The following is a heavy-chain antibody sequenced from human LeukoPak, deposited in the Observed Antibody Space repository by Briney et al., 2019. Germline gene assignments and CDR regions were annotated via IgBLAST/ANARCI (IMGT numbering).Heavy chain of an antibody. CDR1: GFTFSSYE. V-gene: IGHV3-48*03. J-gene: IGHJ4*02. CDR3: AREWFGEFHPFDY. CDR2: ISSSGSII. D-gene: IGHD3-10*01. Sequence: GGSLRLSCAASGFTFSSYEMNWVRQAPGKGLEWVSYISSSGSIIYYADSVKGRFTISRDNAKNSLYLQMNSLRAEDTAVYYCAREWFGEFHPFDYWGQGTLVTVSS.